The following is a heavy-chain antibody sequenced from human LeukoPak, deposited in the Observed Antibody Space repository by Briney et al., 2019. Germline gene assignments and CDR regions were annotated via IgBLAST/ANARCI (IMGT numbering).Heavy chain of an antibody. Sequence: SVKASCKASGGTFSSYAISWVRQAPGQGLEWMGGIIPIFGTANYAQKFQGRVTITTDESTSTAYMELSSLRSEDTAVYYCARDGSYNWNENGGSYYFDYWGQGTLVTVSS. D-gene: IGHD1-1*01. V-gene: IGHV1-69*05. J-gene: IGHJ4*02. CDR2: IIPIFGTA. CDR1: GGTFSSYA. CDR3: ARDGSYNWNENGGSYYFDY.